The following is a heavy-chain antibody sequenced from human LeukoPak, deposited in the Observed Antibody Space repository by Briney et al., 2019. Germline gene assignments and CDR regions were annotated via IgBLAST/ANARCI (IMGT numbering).Heavy chain of an antibody. Sequence: SATLSLTCAVYGGSFSGYYWSWIRQPPGKGLEWIGEINHSGSTNYNPSLKSRVTISVDTSKNQFSLKLSSVTAADTAVYYCARLGPYCSSTSCYSPGGYYYYYYMDVWGKGTTVTVSS. CDR1: GGSFSGYY. V-gene: IGHV4-34*01. D-gene: IGHD2-2*01. CDR2: INHSGST. J-gene: IGHJ6*03. CDR3: ARLGPYCSSTSCYSPGGYYYYYYMDV.